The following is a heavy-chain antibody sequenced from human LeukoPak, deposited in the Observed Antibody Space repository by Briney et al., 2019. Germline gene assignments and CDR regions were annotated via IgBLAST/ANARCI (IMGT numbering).Heavy chain of an antibody. V-gene: IGHV4-59*01. CDR3: ARGGSGSFPWGY. CDR1: GGSISSYY. Sequence: PSETLSLTCTVSGGSISSYYWSWIRQPPGKGLEWIGYIFYSGSSNYNPSLKSRVTISVDTSKNQFSLKLSSVTAADTAVYYCARGGSGSFPWGYWGQGTLVTVSS. J-gene: IGHJ4*02. D-gene: IGHD1-26*01. CDR2: IFYSGSS.